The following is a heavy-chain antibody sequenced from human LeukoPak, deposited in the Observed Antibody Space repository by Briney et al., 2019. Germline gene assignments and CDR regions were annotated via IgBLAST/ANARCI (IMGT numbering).Heavy chain of an antibody. D-gene: IGHD3-16*01. J-gene: IGHJ4*02. CDR3: ARDRGSYSDY. Sequence: QLGAPLLLSCVSSVFTFSSSGMSCGRQAPGKGLVWVSRVNTDGSTPTYADSVKGRFTISRDNAKNTLYLQMNSLRAEDTAVYYCARDRGSYSDYWGQGTLVTVSS. CDR2: VNTDGSTP. V-gene: IGHV3-74*01. CDR1: VFTFSSSG.